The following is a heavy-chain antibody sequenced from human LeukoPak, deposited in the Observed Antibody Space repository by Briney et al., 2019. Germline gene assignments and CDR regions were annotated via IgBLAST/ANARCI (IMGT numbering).Heavy chain of an antibody. J-gene: IGHJ4*02. CDR2: ISSSSSTI. CDR3: ARRITASGKHYFDH. D-gene: IGHD6-25*01. V-gene: IGHV3-48*01. Sequence: GGSLRLSCAASGFTFSTYSVNWVRQAPGKGLEWVSYISSSSSTIYYADSVQGRFTISRDDAKNSLYLQMNSLRAEDTAVYYCARRITASGKHYFDHWGQGTLVTVSS. CDR1: GFTFSTYS.